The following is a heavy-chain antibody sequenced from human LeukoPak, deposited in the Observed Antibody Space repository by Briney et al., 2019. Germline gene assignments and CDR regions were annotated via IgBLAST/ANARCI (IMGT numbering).Heavy chain of an antibody. Sequence: SETLSLTCTVSGGSISSGGYYWSWIRQHPGKGLEWIGYIYYSGSTYYNLSLKSRVTISVDTSKNQFSLKLSSVTAADTAVYYCARDTAMYFDYWGQGTLVTVSS. CDR2: IYYSGST. J-gene: IGHJ4*02. V-gene: IGHV4-31*03. CDR1: GGSISSGGYY. D-gene: IGHD5-18*01. CDR3: ARDTAMYFDY.